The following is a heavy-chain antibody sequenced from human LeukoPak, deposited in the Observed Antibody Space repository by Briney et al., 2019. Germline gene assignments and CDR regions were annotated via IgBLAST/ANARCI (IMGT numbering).Heavy chain of an antibody. J-gene: IGHJ4*02. CDR3: ARQLGVRAATSYDY. Sequence: SETLSLTCTVSGGSISSSSYYWGWPRQPPGKGLEWIGSIYYSGSTYYTPSLKSRVSISVDTSKSQFSLWLSSVTAADTAVYYCARQLGVRAATSYDYWGQGTLVTVSS. D-gene: IGHD3-10*02. V-gene: IGHV4-39*01. CDR2: IYYSGST. CDR1: GGSISSSSYY.